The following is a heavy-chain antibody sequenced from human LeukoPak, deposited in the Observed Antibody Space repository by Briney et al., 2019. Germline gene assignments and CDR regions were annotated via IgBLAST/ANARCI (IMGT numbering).Heavy chain of an antibody. CDR3: ATTYSRSGDDWFDP. CDR2: IYYSGST. CDR1: GGSISRNY. D-gene: IGHD2-21*01. J-gene: IGHJ5*02. V-gene: IGHV4-59*01. Sequence: PSETLTLTCTVSGGSISRNYWSWIRKSPGRGLEWIGYIYYSGSTHYNPSLKSRVTMSIDTSKNKFSLKLSSVTAADTAIYYCATTYSRSGDDWFDPWGQGILVTVSS.